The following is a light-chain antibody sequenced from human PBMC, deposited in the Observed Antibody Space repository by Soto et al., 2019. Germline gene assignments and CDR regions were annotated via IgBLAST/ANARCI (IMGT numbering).Light chain of an antibody. CDR2: DVS. V-gene: IGLV2-14*01. CDR3: SSYTSSSFYV. CDR1: SSDVGGYNY. J-gene: IGLJ1*01. Sequence: QSALTQPAAVSGSPGQSITISCTGTSSDVGGYNYVSWYQQHPGKAPKLMIYDVSNRPSGVSNRFSGSKSGNTASLTISVLQAEDEADYYCSSYTSSSFYVFVTGTKLTVL.